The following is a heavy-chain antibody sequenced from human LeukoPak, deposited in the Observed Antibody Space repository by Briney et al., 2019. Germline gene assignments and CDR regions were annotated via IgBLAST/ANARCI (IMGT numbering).Heavy chain of an antibody. Sequence: ASVKVSCKVSGYTLTELSMHWVRQAPGKGLEWMGGFDPEDGETIYAQKFQGRVTVTEDTSTDTAYMELSSLRSEDTAVYYCATNWVVRGVIPLHWGQGTLVTVSS. J-gene: IGHJ4*02. CDR1: GYTLTELS. V-gene: IGHV1-24*01. D-gene: IGHD3-10*01. CDR2: FDPEDGET. CDR3: ATNWVVRGVIPLH.